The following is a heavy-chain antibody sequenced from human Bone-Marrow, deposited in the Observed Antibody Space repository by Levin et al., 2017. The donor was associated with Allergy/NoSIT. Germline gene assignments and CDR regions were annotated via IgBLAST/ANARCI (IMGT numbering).Heavy chain of an antibody. J-gene: IGHJ4*02. Sequence: PGGSLRLSCAASGITFSTSAMHWVRQAPGKGLEWVAVISYDGTRIYYADSVKGRFTISRDNSNNTLYLQMNSLRVEDTAVYFCAREEWGLLDYWGQGTLVIVTS. V-gene: IGHV3-30-3*01. CDR3: AREEWGLLDY. CDR2: ISYDGTRI. CDR1: GITFSTSA. D-gene: IGHD1-26*01.